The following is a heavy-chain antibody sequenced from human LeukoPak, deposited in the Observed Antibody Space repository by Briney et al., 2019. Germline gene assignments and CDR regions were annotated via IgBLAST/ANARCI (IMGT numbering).Heavy chain of an antibody. Sequence: GGSLRFSCSASGFTFSNYAMHWVRKAPGKGLKYVSAISSNGGSTYYADSVKGRFTISRDNSKNTLYLQMTSLRAEDTAVYYCVKALGYCSGSSCLAFDIWGQGTMVTVSS. CDR3: VKALGYCSGSSCLAFDI. CDR2: ISSNGGST. V-gene: IGHV3-64D*06. D-gene: IGHD2-15*01. J-gene: IGHJ3*02. CDR1: GFTFSNYA.